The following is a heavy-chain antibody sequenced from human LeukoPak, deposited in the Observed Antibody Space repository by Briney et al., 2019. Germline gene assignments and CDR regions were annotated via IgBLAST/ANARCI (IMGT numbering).Heavy chain of an antibody. CDR1: GFTFSSYG. V-gene: IGHV3-30*02. CDR2: IRYDGSNK. D-gene: IGHD1/OR15-1a*01. CDR3: ARTGIIGPTPDY. J-gene: IGHJ4*02. Sequence: GGSLRLSCAAPGFTFSSYGMHWVRQAPGKGLEWVAFIRYDGSNKYYADSVKGRFTISRDNSKNTLYLQMNSLRSEDTAVYYCARTGIIGPTPDYWGQGTLVTVSS.